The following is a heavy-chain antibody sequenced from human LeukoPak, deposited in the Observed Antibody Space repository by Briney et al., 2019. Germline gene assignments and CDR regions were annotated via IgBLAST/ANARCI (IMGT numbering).Heavy chain of an antibody. J-gene: IGHJ4*02. D-gene: IGHD6-19*01. CDR2: MNPNSGNT. V-gene: IGHV1-8*03. CDR1: GYTFTSYD. Sequence: AASVKVSCKASGYTFTSYDINWVRQATGQGLEWMGWMNPNSGNTGYAQKFQGRVTITRNTSISTAYMELSSLRSEDTAVYYCARSLTRSSGWYSPRRGYFDYWGQGTLVTVSS. CDR3: ARSLTRSSGWYSPRRGYFDY.